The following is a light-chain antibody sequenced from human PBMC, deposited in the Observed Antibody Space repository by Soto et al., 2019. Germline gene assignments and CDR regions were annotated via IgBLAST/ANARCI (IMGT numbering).Light chain of an antibody. V-gene: IGLV1-51*01. J-gene: IGLJ2*01. CDR1: SSTIGTNY. CDR2: END. CDR3: ATWATGLKGVV. Sequence: QSVLPQPPSVSAAPGQKVTISCSWGSSTIGTNYVSWYQHLPGTTPKLLINENDRRPSGIPDRFSGAKTGTSATLAITGLQTGDEAEYFCATWATGLKGVVFGGGTKLTVL.